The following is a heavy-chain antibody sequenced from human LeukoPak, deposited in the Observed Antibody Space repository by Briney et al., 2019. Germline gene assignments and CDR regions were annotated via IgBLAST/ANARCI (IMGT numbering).Heavy chain of an antibody. V-gene: IGHV4-59*01. Sequence: SETLSLTCSVSGGSISSYFWSWIRQPPGKGLEWIGYIYYSGSTNYNPSLKSRVTISVDTSKNQFSLKLSSVTAADTAVYYCARHTSSGSHFDYWGQGALVTVSS. CDR1: GGSISSYF. D-gene: IGHD6-19*01. CDR2: IYYSGST. CDR3: ARHTSSGSHFDY. J-gene: IGHJ4*02.